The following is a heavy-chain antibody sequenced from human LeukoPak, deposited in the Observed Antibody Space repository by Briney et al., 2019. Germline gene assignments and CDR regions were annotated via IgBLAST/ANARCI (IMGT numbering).Heavy chain of an antibody. V-gene: IGHV4-34*01. CDR2: INRSGST. J-gene: IGHJ4*02. Sequence: SETLSLTCAVYGGSFSGYYWSWIRQPPGKGLEWIGEINRSGSTNYNPSLKSRVTISVDTSKNQFSLKLSSVTAADTAVYYCARGLMVRGVPDYWGQGTLVTVSS. CDR3: ARGLMVRGVPDY. D-gene: IGHD3-10*01. CDR1: GGSFSGYY.